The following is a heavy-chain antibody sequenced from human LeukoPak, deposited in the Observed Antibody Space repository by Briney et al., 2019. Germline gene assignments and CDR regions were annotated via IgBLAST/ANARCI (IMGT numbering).Heavy chain of an antibody. D-gene: IGHD5-24*01. CDR2: INPNSGGT. V-gene: IGHV1-2*02. J-gene: IGHJ4*02. Sequence: ASVKVSCKASGYTFTGYYMHWVRQAPGQGLEWMGWINPNSGGTNSAQKFQGRVTMTRDTSISTAYMELSRLRSDDTAVYYCARDQGMDGYNLGFIDYWGQGTLVTVSS. CDR3: ARDQGMDGYNLGFIDY. CDR1: GYTFTGYY.